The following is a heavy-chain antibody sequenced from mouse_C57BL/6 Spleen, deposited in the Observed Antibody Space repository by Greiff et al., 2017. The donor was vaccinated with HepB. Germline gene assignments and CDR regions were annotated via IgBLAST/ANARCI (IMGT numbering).Heavy chain of an antibody. J-gene: IGHJ2*01. CDR3: ARGDYDGYYFDY. CDR1: GYTFTSYW. Sequence: VQLQQSGAELVKPGASVKMSCKASGYTFTSYWITWVKQRPGQGLEWIGDIYPGSGSTNYNEKFKSKATLTVDTSSSTAYMQLSSLTSEDSAVYYCARGDYDGYYFDYWGQGTTLTVSS. CDR2: IYPGSGST. V-gene: IGHV1-55*01. D-gene: IGHD2-4*01.